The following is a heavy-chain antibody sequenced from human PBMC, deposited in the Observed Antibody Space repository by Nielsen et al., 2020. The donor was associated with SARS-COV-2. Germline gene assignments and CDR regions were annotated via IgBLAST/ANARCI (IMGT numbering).Heavy chain of an antibody. V-gene: IGHV4-59*01. D-gene: IGHD4-17*01. CDR2: IYYSGST. CDR3: ARLTVTTRVFDY. J-gene: IGHJ4*02. CDR1: GGSISSYY. Sequence: SETLSLTCTVSGGSISSYYWSWIRQPPGKGLEWIGYIYYSGSTYYNPSLKSRVTISVDTSKNQFSLKLSSVTAADTAVYYCARLTVTTRVFDYWGQGTLVTVSS.